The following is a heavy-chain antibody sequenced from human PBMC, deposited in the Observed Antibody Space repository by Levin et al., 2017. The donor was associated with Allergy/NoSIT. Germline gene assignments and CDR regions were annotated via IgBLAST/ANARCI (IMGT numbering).Heavy chain of an antibody. CDR1: GFTFSSYG. CDR2: ISYDGSNK. Sequence: GGSLRLSCAASGFTFSSYGMHWVRQAPGKGLEWVAVISYDGSNKYYADSVKGRFTISRDNSKNTLYLQMNSLRAEDTAVYYCAKLGLLMGIAAAGPPRDAFDIWGQGTMVTVSS. V-gene: IGHV3-30*18. CDR3: AKLGLLMGIAAAGPPRDAFDI. D-gene: IGHD6-13*01. J-gene: IGHJ3*02.